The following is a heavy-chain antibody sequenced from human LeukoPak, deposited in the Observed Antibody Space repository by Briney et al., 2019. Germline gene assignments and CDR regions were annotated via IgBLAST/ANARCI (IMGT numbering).Heavy chain of an antibody. CDR3: AREIKGGVVPDAFDI. J-gene: IGHJ3*02. V-gene: IGHV1-18*01. CDR1: GYTFTSYG. CDR2: ISAYNGNT. Sequence: ASVKVSCKASGYTFTSYGISWVRQAPGQGLEWMGWISAYNGNTNYAQKLQGRVTMTTDTSTSTAYMELRSLRSDDTAVYYCAREIKGGVVPDAFDIWGQGTMVTVSS. D-gene: IGHD2-21*01.